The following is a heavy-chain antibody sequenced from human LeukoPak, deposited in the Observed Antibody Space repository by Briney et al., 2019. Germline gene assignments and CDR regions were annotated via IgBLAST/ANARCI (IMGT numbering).Heavy chain of an antibody. Sequence: KSSETLSLTCTVSGGSISSSSYYWGWIRQPPGKGLEWIGSIYYSGSTYYNPSLKSRVTISVDTSTNHFSLRQSSVADTATDDSFCARRWLQNNFDYWGQGTLVTVSS. D-gene: IGHD5-24*01. CDR3: ARRWLQNNFDY. CDR1: GGSISSSSYY. V-gene: IGHV4-39*02. CDR2: IYYSGST. J-gene: IGHJ4*02.